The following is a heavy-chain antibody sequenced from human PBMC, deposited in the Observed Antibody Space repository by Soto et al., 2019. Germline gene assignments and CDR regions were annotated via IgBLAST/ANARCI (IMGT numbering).Heavy chain of an antibody. CDR3: TKIYGSGTYLPDY. J-gene: IGHJ4*02. CDR1: GYTFSNYG. Sequence: EVQLVESGGGLAQPGRSLRLSCTASGYTFSNYGVSWFRQAPGKGLEWVGFIRSKSYGGAEDYAASVTGRFTISRDDSRSIAYLQMNSLKTEDTAVHYCTKIYGSGTYLPDYWGQGTLVTVSS. D-gene: IGHD3-10*01. V-gene: IGHV3-49*03. CDR2: IRSKSYGGAE.